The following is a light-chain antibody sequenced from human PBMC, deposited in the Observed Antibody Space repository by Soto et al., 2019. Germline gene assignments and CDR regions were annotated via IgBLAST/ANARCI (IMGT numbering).Light chain of an antibody. J-gene: IGKJ1*01. V-gene: IGKV4-1*01. CDR3: QQYYSTPTWT. CDR2: WAS. Sequence: DIVLTQSPDSLAVSLGERATINCKSSQNILLSSNNKNYLAWYQQKPGQPPKLLIYWASTRESGVPDRFSGSGSGIDFTLTISSLQAEDVAVYYCQQYYSTPTWTFGQGTKVEIK. CDR1: QNILLSSNNKNY.